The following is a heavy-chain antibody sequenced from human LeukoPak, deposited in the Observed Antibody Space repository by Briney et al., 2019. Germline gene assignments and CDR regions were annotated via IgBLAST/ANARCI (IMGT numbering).Heavy chain of an antibody. CDR2: FDPEDGET. J-gene: IGHJ3*02. CDR1: GYTLTELS. V-gene: IGHV1-24*01. CDR3: ARPVVVTAILAFDI. Sequence: ASVRVSCKVSGYTLTELSMHWVRQAPGKGLEWMGGFDPEDGETIYAQKFQGRVTMTEDTSTDTVYMELSSLRSEDTAVYYCARPVVVTAILAFDIWGQGTMVTVSS. D-gene: IGHD2-21*02.